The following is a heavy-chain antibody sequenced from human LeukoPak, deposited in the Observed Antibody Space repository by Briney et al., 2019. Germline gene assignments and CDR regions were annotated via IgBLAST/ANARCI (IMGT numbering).Heavy chain of an antibody. CDR2: IYSGGST. CDR1: GFTVSSNY. D-gene: IGHD4-11*01. Sequence: PGGSLRLSCAASGFTVSSNYMSWVRQAPGKGLEWVSVIYSGGSTYYADSVKGRFTISRDNSKNTLYLQMNSLRAEDTAVYYCAREISEIDYSNVFWGKGTTVTVSS. J-gene: IGHJ6*04. V-gene: IGHV3-66*02. CDR3: AREISEIDYSNVF.